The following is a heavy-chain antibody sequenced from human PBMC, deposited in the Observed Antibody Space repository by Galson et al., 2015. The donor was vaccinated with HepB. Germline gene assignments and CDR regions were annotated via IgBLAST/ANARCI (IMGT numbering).Heavy chain of an antibody. J-gene: IGHJ6*02. Sequence: SVKVSCKASGYDFNKYGLSWVRQAPGQGLEWMGWVSGYDGSANYSPKFQGRVTMTTQTSTGTAYMEMRSLRSDDAAVYYCARDSRLELQLKNYYSYGMDVWGQGTAVRVS. V-gene: IGHV1-18*01. D-gene: IGHD1-7*01. CDR2: VSGYDGSA. CDR3: ARDSRLELQLKNYYSYGMDV. CDR1: GYDFNKYG.